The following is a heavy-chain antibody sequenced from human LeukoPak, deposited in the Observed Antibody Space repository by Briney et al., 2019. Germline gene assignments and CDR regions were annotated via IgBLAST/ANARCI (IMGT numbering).Heavy chain of an antibody. J-gene: IGHJ3*02. Sequence: GGSLRLSCVAPGFTFSNAWMSWVRQAPGKGLEWVAVISYDGSNKYYADSVKGRFTISRDNSKNTLYLQMNSLRAEDTAVYYCARSRQSAMGEDAFDIWGQGTMVTVSS. D-gene: IGHD5-18*01. CDR1: GFTFSNAW. V-gene: IGHV3-30-3*01. CDR3: ARSRQSAMGEDAFDI. CDR2: ISYDGSNK.